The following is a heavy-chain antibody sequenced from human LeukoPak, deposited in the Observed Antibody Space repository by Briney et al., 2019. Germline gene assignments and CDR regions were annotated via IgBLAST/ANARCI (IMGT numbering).Heavy chain of an antibody. Sequence: PGGSLRLSCAASGFTFSSDWMSWVRQAPGKGLEWVANIKQDGSEKYYVDSVTGRFPISRDNAKNSLYLQMNSLRAEATAVYYCARAIAVAGTGWYWGQGTLVTVSS. CDR1: GFTFSSDW. D-gene: IGHD6-19*01. CDR2: IKQDGSEK. V-gene: IGHV3-7*01. J-gene: IGHJ4*02. CDR3: ARAIAVAGTGWY.